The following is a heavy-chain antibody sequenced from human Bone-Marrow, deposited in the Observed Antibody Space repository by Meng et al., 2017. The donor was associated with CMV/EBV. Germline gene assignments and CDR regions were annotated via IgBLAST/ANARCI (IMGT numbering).Heavy chain of an antibody. V-gene: IGHV3-23*03. J-gene: IGHJ6*02. CDR3: ARLDGGYYYYYCGMDV. CDR1: GFTFSSYA. CDR2: IYSGGSST. D-gene: IGHD3-16*01. Sequence: GESLKISCAASGFTFSSYAMSWVRQAPGKGLEWVSVIYSGGSSTYYADSVKGRFTISRDNSKNTLYLQMNSLRAEDTAVYYCARLDGGYYYYYCGMDVWGQGTTVTVSS.